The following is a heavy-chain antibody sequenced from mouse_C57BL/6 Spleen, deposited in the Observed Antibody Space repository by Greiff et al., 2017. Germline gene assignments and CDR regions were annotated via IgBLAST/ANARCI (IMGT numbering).Heavy chain of an antibody. J-gene: IGHJ1*03. V-gene: IGHV2-5*01. Sequence: QVQLQQSGPGLVQPSQSLSLSCTVSGFSLTSYGVHWVRQSPGQGLEWLGVLWSGGSTDYNAAFMSRLSITKDNSKSQVFLKMNSLQADDTAIYYCARVATDLCNVWGTGTTVTVSS. D-gene: IGHD1-1*01. CDR1: GFSLTSYG. CDR3: ARVATDLCNV. CDR2: LWSGGST.